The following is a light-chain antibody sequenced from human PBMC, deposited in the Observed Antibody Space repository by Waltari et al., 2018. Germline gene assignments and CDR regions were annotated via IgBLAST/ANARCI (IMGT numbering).Light chain of an antibody. CDR1: ESIASY. CDR3: QQTYSAPMST. CDR2: AAS. Sequence: DIQLTQSPSSLSASIGDRVTITCRASESIASYLNWYQHKPGKAPNLLIYAASNLQSGVPLRFSGSESGTDFTLTISSLQPEDFATYYCQQTYSAPMSTFGRGTKLEIK. J-gene: IGKJ2*01. V-gene: IGKV1-39*01.